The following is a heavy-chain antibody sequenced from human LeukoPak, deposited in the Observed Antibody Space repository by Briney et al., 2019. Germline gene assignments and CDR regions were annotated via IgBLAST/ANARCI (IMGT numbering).Heavy chain of an antibody. D-gene: IGHD6-19*01. V-gene: IGHV1-69*13. CDR1: GYIFTDYY. J-gene: IGHJ3*02. Sequence: SVKVSCKASGYIFTDYYMHWVRQAPGQGLEWMGGIIPIFGTANYAQKFQGRVTITADESTSTAYMELSSLRSEDTAVYYCAIIAVAGRDAFDIWGQGTMVTVSS. CDR2: IIPIFGTA. CDR3: AIIAVAGRDAFDI.